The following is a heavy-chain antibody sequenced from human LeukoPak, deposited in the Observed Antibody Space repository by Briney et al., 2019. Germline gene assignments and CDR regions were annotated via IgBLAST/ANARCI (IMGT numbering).Heavy chain of an antibody. CDR3: AKGGAATMRDGYNYYYYYMEV. V-gene: IGHV3-23*01. CDR2: ISGSGGHT. Sequence: GGSLRLSCAASGITFSSHAMSWVRQAPGKGLEWVPLISGSGGHTYYGDYVKGRFTISRDNSTNRLYLQMNSLRPEDTAVYYCAKGGAATMRDGYNYYYYYMEVWGRGTTVTVSS. J-gene: IGHJ6*03. CDR1: GITFSSHA. D-gene: IGHD5-24*01.